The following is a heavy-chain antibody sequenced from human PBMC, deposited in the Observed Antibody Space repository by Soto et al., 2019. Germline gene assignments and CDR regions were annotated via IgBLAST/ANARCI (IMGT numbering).Heavy chain of an antibody. D-gene: IGHD2-2*01. V-gene: IGHV3-23*01. J-gene: IGHJ4*02. Sequence: GGSLRLSCAASGFTFSSYAMSWVRQAPGKGLEWVSAISGSGGSTYYADSVKGRFTISRDNSKNTLYLQMNSLRAEDTAVYYCAKLPLGHCSGTSCQTLFYFDFRGQGTLVTGSS. CDR2: ISGSGGST. CDR3: AKLPLGHCSGTSCQTLFYFDF. CDR1: GFTFSSYA.